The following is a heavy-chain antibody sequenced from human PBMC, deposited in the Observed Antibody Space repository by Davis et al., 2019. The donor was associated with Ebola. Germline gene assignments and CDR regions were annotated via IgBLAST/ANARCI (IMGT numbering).Heavy chain of an antibody. D-gene: IGHD3-10*01. CDR3: VKIWSFAFHYFDS. CDR2: ISFDGREK. V-gene: IGHV3-30*02. J-gene: IGHJ4*02. Sequence: PGGSLRLSCEASGFNFREYGMHWIRQAPGKGLDWVAYISFDGREKSYADSVEGRFTVSRDNSKSTVFLQMNSLRPEDSARYHCVKIWSFAFHYFDSWGQGTLVAVSS. CDR1: GFNFREYG.